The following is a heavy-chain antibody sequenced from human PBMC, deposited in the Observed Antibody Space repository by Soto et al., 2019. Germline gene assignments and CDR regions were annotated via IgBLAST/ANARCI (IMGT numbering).Heavy chain of an antibody. CDR3: ARAVGGSGSRGDY. J-gene: IGHJ4*02. CDR2: INAGNGNT. V-gene: IGHV1-3*05. CDR1: GYIFISYA. D-gene: IGHD6-13*01. Sequence: QVQLVQSGAEEKKPGASVKVSCKASGYIFISYAMHWVRQAPGQRLEWMGWINAGNGNTKYSQKFQGRVTITRDTFASTADRELSSLSSEDTAVYYCARAVGGSGSRGDYWGQGTLVTVSS.